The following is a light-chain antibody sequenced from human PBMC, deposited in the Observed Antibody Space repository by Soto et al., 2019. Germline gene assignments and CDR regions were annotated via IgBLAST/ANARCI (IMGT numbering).Light chain of an antibody. J-gene: IGLJ1*01. Sequence: QSFLTQPASVSGSPGQSITISCTGTSSDVGGYNYVSWYQQHPGKAPKLMIYAVTDRPSGVSSRFSGSKSGNTASLTISGLQAEDEADYYGSSYTSXSTLVGTGTKVXV. CDR1: SSDVGGYNY. V-gene: IGLV2-14*01. CDR2: AVT. CDR3: SSYTSXSTL.